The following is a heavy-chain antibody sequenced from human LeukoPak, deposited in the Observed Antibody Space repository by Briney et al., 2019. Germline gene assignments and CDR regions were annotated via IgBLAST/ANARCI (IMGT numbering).Heavy chain of an antibody. J-gene: IGHJ6*02. D-gene: IGHD3-9*01. V-gene: IGHV3-11*01. CDR3: ARSIGLTGGGVDV. CDR2: ITDSGSTI. CDR1: GFTFRDYN. Sequence: GRSLRLSCAASGFTFRDYNMNWVRQAPGKGLEWVSYITDSGSTIHYADSVNGRFTISRDNAKNSLYLQMNSLRAEDSAVYYCARSIGLTGGGVDVWGRGTTVTVSS.